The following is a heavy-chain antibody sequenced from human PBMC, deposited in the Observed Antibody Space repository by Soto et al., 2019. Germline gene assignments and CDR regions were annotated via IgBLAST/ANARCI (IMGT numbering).Heavy chain of an antibody. Sequence: QVQLQESGPGLVKTSETLSLTCGVSGGSIRNYFWSWIRQPPGKSLEWIGYIYYDGTTKYRPSLESRFTMSVDTSQNQFSLHLTSVTAADTAVYFCARGGGSFGPYYYSAMDVWGQGTTVTVSS. CDR1: GGSIRNYF. D-gene: IGHD3-10*01. V-gene: IGHV4-59*13. J-gene: IGHJ6*02. CDR3: ARGGGSFGPYYYSAMDV. CDR2: IYYDGTT.